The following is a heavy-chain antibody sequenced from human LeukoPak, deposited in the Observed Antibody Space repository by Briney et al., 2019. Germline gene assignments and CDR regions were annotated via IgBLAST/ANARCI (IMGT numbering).Heavy chain of an antibody. CDR3: AKGEEGSTSLYGVDV. J-gene: IGHJ6*04. CDR2: ISGSGGST. V-gene: IGHV3-23*01. Sequence: QAGGSLRLSCAASGFTFSSYAMSWVRQAPGKGLEWVSAISGSGGSTYYADSVKGRFTISRDNSKNTLYLQMNSLRAEDTAVYYCAKGEEGSTSLYGVDVWGKGTTVTVSS. CDR1: GFTFSSYA. D-gene: IGHD2-2*01.